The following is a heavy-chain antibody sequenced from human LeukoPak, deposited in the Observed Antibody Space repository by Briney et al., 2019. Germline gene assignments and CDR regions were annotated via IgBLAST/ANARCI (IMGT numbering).Heavy chain of an antibody. CDR2: ISPSGDIT. Sequence: PGGSLRLSCAGSGFSFSSHGMNWVRQAPGKGLEWVSGISPSGDITYYTDPVRGRFTISRDNAKNSLYLQMNSLRAEDTAVYYCARDSGTGVRFDYWGQGTLVTVSS. CDR1: GFSFSSHG. V-gene: IGHV3-23*01. CDR3: ARDSGTGVRFDY. D-gene: IGHD3-10*01. J-gene: IGHJ4*02.